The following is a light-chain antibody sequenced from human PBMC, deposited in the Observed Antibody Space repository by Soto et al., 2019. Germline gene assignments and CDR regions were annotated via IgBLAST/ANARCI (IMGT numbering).Light chain of an antibody. CDR2: AAS. J-gene: IGKJ4*01. CDR3: QQVNSYPLT. CDR1: QGISSS. V-gene: IGKV1-9*01. Sequence: DIQLTQSPSFLSASVGDRVTITCRASQGISSSLAWYQQKPGKAPNLLIYAASTLQSGVPSRFSGSGSGTEFTLTISSLQPEDFAIYYCQQVNSYPLTFGGGTKVEIK.